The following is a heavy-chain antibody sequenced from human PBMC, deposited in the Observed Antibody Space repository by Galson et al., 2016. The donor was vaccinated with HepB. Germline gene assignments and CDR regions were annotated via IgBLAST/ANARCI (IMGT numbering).Heavy chain of an antibody. CDR3: AKDIDFWSGPGHDY. D-gene: IGHD3-3*01. J-gene: IGHJ4*02. CDR2: ISGSGTT. V-gene: IGHV3-23*01. Sequence: SLRLSCAASGFTFWSYGISWFRQAPGKGLEWVSSISGSGTTDYGDTVKGRFTISRDNPKNMAHLQMNSLRAEDTAVHYCAKDIDFWSGPGHDYWGQGTLVTVSS. CDR1: GFTFWSYG.